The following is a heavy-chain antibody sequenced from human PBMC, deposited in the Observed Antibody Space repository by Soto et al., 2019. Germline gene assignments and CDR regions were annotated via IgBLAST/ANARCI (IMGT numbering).Heavy chain of an antibody. CDR1: GGSISSGGYY. Sequence: QVQLQESGPGLVKPSQTLSLTCTVSGGSISSGGYYWSWIRQHAGKGLEWIGYIYYSGSTYYNPSLKSRVTISVDTSKNQFSLKLSSVTAADTAVYYCARDPGGLEPRSHYYYGMDVWGQGTTVTVSS. D-gene: IGHD1-1*01. J-gene: IGHJ6*02. V-gene: IGHV4-31*03. CDR3: ARDPGGLEPRSHYYYGMDV. CDR2: IYYSGST.